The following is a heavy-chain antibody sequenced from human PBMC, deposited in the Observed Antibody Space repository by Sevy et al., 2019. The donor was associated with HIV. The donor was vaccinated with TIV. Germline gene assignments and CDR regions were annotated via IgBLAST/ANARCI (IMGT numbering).Heavy chain of an antibody. V-gene: IGHV1-24*01. CDR3: ATTKDYYDSSGSPFDY. Sequence: ASVKVSCKVSGYTLSQLSMHWVRQAPGKGLEWMGSFEPEDDETIYAQKFQGRVTMTEDRSTDTAYMELGSLRSEDTAGYYCATTKDYYDSSGSPFDYWGQGTLVTVSS. J-gene: IGHJ4*02. CDR2: FEPEDDET. D-gene: IGHD3-22*01. CDR1: GYTLSQLS.